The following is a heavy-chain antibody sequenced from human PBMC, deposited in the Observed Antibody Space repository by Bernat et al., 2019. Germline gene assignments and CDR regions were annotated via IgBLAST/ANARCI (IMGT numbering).Heavy chain of an antibody. CDR2: ISAYNGNT. J-gene: IGHJ6*03. V-gene: IGHV1-18*01. CDR1: GYTFTSYG. D-gene: IGHD3-3*01. Sequence: QVQLVQSGAEVKKPGASVKVSCKASGYTFTSYGISWVRQAPGQGLEWMGWISAYNGNTNYAQKLQGRVTMTTDTSTSTAYMELRSLRSDDTAVYYCARVPYTIFGVVINYYMDVWGKGTTVTVSS. CDR3: ARVPYTIFGVVINYYMDV.